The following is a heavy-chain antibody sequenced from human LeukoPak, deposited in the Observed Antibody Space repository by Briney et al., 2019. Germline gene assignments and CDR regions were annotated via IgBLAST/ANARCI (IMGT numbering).Heavy chain of an antibody. CDR2: IFPSGGEI. D-gene: IGHD5-18*01. Sequence: GGSLRLSCAASGFTFSTFAMIWVRQPPGKGLEWVSSIFPSGGEIHYADSVKGRFTISRDNSKNTLYLQMHSLRAEDTAIYYCAQDRGYSYGHSFLYWGQGTLVTVSS. CDR1: GFTFSTFA. CDR3: AQDRGYSYGHSFLY. V-gene: IGHV3-23*01. J-gene: IGHJ4*02.